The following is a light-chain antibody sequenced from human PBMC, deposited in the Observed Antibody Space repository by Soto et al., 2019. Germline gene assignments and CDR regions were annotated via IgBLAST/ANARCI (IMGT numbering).Light chain of an antibody. V-gene: IGKV3-15*01. CDR2: GIS. Sequence: EIVMTQSPATLSVSPGERATLSCRASQSVGVSLAWYQQKPGQSPRLLIYGISARATGTPARFTGSGSGTEFTLTISSLQSADFAVYYCQQYNNWPPTFGQGTKLEIK. CDR3: QQYNNWPPT. CDR1: QSVGVS. J-gene: IGKJ2*01.